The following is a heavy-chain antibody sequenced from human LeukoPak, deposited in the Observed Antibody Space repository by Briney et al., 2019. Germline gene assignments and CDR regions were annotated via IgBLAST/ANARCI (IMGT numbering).Heavy chain of an antibody. J-gene: IGHJ4*02. D-gene: IGHD5-24*01. V-gene: IGHV3-21*01. CDR3: AREGDGYNSPIDY. CDR1: GFTFSSYS. CDR2: ISSSSSYI. Sequence: GGSLRLSCAASGFTFSSYSMNWVRQAPGKGLEWVSSISSSSSYIYYADSVKGRFTISRDNAKNSLFLQMNSLRAEDTAVYYCAREGDGYNSPIDYWGQGTLVTVSS.